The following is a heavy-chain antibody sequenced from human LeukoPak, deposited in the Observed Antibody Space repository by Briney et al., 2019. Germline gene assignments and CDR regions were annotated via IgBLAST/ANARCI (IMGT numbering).Heavy chain of an antibody. CDR3: ARGSSVIAAAGIFDY. CDR1: GFTFSSYG. Sequence: GGSLRLSCAASGFTFSSYGMHWVRQAPGKGLEWVAVIWYDGSNKYYADSVKGRFTISRDNSKNTLYLQMNSLRAEDTAVYYCARGSSVIAAAGIFDYWGQGTLVTVSS. J-gene: IGHJ4*02. D-gene: IGHD6-13*01. CDR2: IWYDGSNK. V-gene: IGHV3-33*01.